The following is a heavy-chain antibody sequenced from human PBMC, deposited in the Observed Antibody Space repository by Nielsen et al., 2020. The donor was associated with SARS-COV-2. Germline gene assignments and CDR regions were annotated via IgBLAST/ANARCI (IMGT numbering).Heavy chain of an antibody. CDR3: ARGTNYYGSGDI. Sequence: SETLSLTCSVSGGAISSYYWSWIRQPPGKGLEWIAYISYPGSTEYNPSLQRRLRISVDTSKNQFSLKLTSVTAADTAVYYCARGTNYYGSGDIWGQGTTVTVSS. CDR1: GGAISSYY. CDR2: ISYPGST. J-gene: IGHJ3*02. V-gene: IGHV4-59*01. D-gene: IGHD3-22*01.